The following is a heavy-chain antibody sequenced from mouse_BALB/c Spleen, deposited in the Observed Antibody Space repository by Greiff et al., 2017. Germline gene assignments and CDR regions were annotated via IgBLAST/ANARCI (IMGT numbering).Heavy chain of an antibody. J-gene: IGHJ4*01. V-gene: IGHV1-54*01. Sequence: QVHVKQSGAELVRPGTSVKVSCKASGYAFTNYLIEWVKQRPGQGLEWIGVINPGSGGTNYNEKFKGKATLTADKSSSTAYMQLSSLTSDDSAVYFCARPYYGNSYAMDYWGQGTSVTVSS. D-gene: IGHD2-10*01. CDR3: ARPYYGNSYAMDY. CDR2: INPGSGGT. CDR1: GYAFTNYL.